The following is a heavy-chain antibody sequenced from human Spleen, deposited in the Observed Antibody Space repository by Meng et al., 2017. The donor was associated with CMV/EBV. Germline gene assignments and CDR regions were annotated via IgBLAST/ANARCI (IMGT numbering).Heavy chain of an antibody. CDR1: GFTFNTYA. V-gene: IGHV3-23*01. CDR3: AGYSGTYSWDY. Sequence: GGSLRLSCAASGFTFNTYAMNWVRQAPGKGLEWVSAISGSGSNTYYADSVKGRFTISRDNAKNSLYLQVSALRAEDTAIYYCAGYSGTYSWDYWGQGTLVTVSS. D-gene: IGHD1-26*01. CDR2: ISGSGSNT. J-gene: IGHJ4*02.